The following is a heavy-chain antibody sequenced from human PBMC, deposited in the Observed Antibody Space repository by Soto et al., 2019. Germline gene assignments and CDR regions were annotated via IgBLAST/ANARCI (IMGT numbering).Heavy chain of an antibody. Sequence: HPGGSLRLSCAASGFTFSSYAMSWVRQSPGKGLEWVSAITGGGGSTFHADSVKGRFTISRDNSKNTLYLQVSSLRAEDTAVYYCAKGSASGSPYYFDYWGQGIQVTVSS. CDR2: ITGGGGST. CDR1: GFTFSSYA. CDR3: AKGSASGSPYYFDY. J-gene: IGHJ4*02. V-gene: IGHV3-23*01. D-gene: IGHD6-25*01.